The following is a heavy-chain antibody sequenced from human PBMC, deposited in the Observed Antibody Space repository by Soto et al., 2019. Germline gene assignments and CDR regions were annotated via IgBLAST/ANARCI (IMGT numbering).Heavy chain of an antibody. V-gene: IGHV4-59*08. CDR1: GGSISSYY. CDR2: IYYSGST. CDR3: ARRYGETHNF. D-gene: IGHD1-20*01. J-gene: IGHJ1*01. Sequence: SETLSLTCTVSGGSISSYYWSWIRQPPGKGLEWIGYIYYSGSTNYNPSLKSRVTISVDTSKNQFSLKLNSVTAADTAVYYCARRYGETHNFWGHGALVTGSS.